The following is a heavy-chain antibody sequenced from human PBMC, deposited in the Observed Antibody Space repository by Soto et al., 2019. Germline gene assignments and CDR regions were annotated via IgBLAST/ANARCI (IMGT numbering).Heavy chain of an antibody. CDR3: ARGGSSWYLDGFDI. CDR2: IYYSGST. V-gene: IGHV4-59*08. D-gene: IGHD6-13*01. Sequence: PSETLSLTCTVSGGSISSYYWSWIRQPPGKGLEWIGYIYYSGSTNYNPSLKSRVTISVDTSKNQFSLKLSSVTAADTAVYYCARGGSSWYLDGFDIWGQGTMVTVSS. CDR1: GGSISSYY. J-gene: IGHJ3*02.